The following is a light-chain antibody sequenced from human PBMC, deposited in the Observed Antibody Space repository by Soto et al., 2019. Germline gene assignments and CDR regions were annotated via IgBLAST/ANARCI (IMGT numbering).Light chain of an antibody. Sequence: EIVMTQSPATLSVSRGERATLSCRASQSVSSNLAWYQQKPGQAPRLLIYDASTRATGIPARFSGSGSGTEFTLTISSLQSEDFAVYCCQQYYRLPWTFGRGTKVDIK. J-gene: IGKJ1*01. CDR3: QQYYRLPWT. CDR1: QSVSSN. V-gene: IGKV3-15*01. CDR2: DAS.